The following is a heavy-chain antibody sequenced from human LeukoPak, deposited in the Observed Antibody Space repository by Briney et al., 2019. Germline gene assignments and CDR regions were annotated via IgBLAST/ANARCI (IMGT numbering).Heavy chain of an antibody. CDR2: ISSGSSIM. Sequence: PGGSLRLSCVASGFTFGSYSMNWIRQAPGKGLEWVSYISSGSSIMYYADSVKGRFSISRDNAKNSLFLRMDSLRDDDTAVYYCARVDVVTVGKNAFDIWGQGTMVTVSS. CDR1: GFTFGSYS. D-gene: IGHD4-23*01. V-gene: IGHV3-48*02. CDR3: ARVDVVTVGKNAFDI. J-gene: IGHJ3*02.